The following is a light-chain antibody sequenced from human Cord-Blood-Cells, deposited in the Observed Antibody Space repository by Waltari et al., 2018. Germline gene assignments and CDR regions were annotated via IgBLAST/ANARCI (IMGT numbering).Light chain of an antibody. V-gene: IGKV1-5*01. CDR3: QQYNSYSGT. J-gene: IGKJ1*01. CDR2: DAS. Sequence: LQMTQSPSTLSASVGDRVTITCRASQSISSWLAWYQQKPGKAPKLLIYDASSLESGVPSRFSGSGSGTEFTLTISSLQPDDFATYYCQQYNSYSGTFGQGTKVEIK. CDR1: QSISSW.